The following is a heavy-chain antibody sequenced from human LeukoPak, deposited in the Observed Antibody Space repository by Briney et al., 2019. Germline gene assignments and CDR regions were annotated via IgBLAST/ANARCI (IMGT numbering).Heavy chain of an antibody. CDR2: IYYSGST. Sequence: SETLSLTCTVSGGPFDAYYWSWIRQPPGKGLEWIGYIYYSGSTYYNPSLKSRVTISVDTSKNQFSLKLSSVTAADTAVYYCARSSFVYSSSSSSYYYYMDVWGKGTTVTVSS. J-gene: IGHJ6*03. CDR1: GGPFDAYY. D-gene: IGHD6-6*01. V-gene: IGHV4-59*06. CDR3: ARSSFVYSSSSSSYYYYMDV.